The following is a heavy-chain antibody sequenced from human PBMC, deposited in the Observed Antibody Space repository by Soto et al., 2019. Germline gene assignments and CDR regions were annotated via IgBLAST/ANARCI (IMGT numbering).Heavy chain of an antibody. Sequence: GGSLRLSCRASGFSFSNYAMTWVRQAPGKGLEWVSSLGAAGTTYIYYADSVKGRFTISRDNSKNTLYLQMDSLRADDTAVYYCVKDDIAVTGKGFYDSWGQGTLVTVSS. J-gene: IGHJ4*02. CDR3: VKDDIAVTGKGFYDS. CDR1: GFSFSNYA. D-gene: IGHD6-19*01. V-gene: IGHV3-23*01. CDR2: LGAAGTTYI.